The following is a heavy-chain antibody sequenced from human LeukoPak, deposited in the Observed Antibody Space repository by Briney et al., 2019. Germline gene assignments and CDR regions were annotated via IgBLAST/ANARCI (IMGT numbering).Heavy chain of an antibody. J-gene: IGHJ4*02. CDR3: ARDGYNSRPFYFDY. V-gene: IGHV3-11*01. Sequence: GGSLRLSCAASGFTFSDYYMSWIRQAPGKGLEWVSYISSSGSTIYYADSAKGRFTISRDNAKNSLYLQMNSLRAEDTAVYYCARDGYNSRPFYFDYWGQGTLVTVSS. D-gene: IGHD5-12*01. CDR1: GFTFSDYY. CDR2: ISSSGSTI.